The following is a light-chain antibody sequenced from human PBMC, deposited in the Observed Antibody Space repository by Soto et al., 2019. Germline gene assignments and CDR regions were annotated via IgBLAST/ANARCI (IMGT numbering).Light chain of an antibody. CDR1: QSVSSN. V-gene: IGKV3-15*01. CDR2: GAS. J-gene: IGKJ1*01. CDR3: QQYHNWPPWT. Sequence: EIVMTQSPATLSVSPGERATLSCRASQSVSSNLAWYQQKPGQAPRLLIYGASTRATGIPARFSGSGSGTEFTLTNSSLQSEDFAVYYCQQYHNWPPWTFGQGTKVEIK.